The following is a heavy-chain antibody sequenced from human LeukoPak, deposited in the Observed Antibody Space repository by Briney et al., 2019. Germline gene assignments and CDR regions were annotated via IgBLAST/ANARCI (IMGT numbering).Heavy chain of an antibody. V-gene: IGHV4-34*01. CDR2: ISHSGST. J-gene: IGHJ3*02. Sequence: SETLSLTCAVYGGSFSGYYWSWIRQPPGKGLEWIGEISHSGSTNYNPSFKSRVTISVDTSKNQFSLKLSSVTAADTAVYYCARVYDSSGDDAFDIWGQGTMVTVSS. CDR1: GGSFSGYY. CDR3: ARVYDSSGDDAFDI. D-gene: IGHD3-22*01.